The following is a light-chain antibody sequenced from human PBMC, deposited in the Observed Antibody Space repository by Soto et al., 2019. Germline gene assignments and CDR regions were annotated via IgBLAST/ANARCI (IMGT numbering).Light chain of an antibody. CDR3: SSYTSSSTPCV. CDR1: SSDVGSYNY. J-gene: IGLJ1*01. CDR2: DVS. Sequence: QSALTQPASVSGSPGQSITISCTGTSSDVGSYNYVSWYQQHPGKAPKLMIYDVSNRPSGVSNRFSGSKSGNTASLTISGLQAEDEADYYCSSYTSSSTPCVFGTGTQLTVL. V-gene: IGLV2-14*01.